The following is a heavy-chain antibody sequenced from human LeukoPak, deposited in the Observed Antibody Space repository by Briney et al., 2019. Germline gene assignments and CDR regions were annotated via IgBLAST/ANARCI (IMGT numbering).Heavy chain of an antibody. CDR1: GYTFTGYY. CDR3: ARVAQIVGAVGGFDP. CDR2: INPNSGGT. D-gene: IGHD1-26*01. J-gene: IGHJ5*02. Sequence: ASVKVSCKASGYTFTGYYMHWVRQAPGQGLEWMGWINPNSGGTNYAQKFQGRVTMTTDTSTSTAYMELRSLRSDDTAVYYCARVAQIVGAVGGFDPWGQGTLVTVSS. V-gene: IGHV1-2*02.